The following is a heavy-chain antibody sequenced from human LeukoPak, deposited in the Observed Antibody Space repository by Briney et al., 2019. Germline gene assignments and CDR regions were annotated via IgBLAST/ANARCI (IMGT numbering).Heavy chain of an antibody. CDR3: ARAPQYCSGGSCYAYYYYGMDV. J-gene: IGHJ6*02. V-gene: IGHV3-30*04. CDR1: GFTFSSYA. D-gene: IGHD2-15*01. Sequence: PGRSLRLSCAASGFTFSSYAMHWVRQAPGKGLEGVAVISYDGSNKYYADSVKGRFTISRDNSKNTLYLQMNSLRAEDTAVYYCARAPQYCSGGSCYAYYYYGMDVWGQGTTVTVSS. CDR2: ISYDGSNK.